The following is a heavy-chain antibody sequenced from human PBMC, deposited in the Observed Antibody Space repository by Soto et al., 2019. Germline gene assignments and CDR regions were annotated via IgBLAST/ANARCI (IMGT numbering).Heavy chain of an antibody. CDR2: IYYSGST. J-gene: IGHJ4*02. Sequence: QVQLQESGPGLVKPSETLSLTCTVSGGSISSYYWSWIRQPPGKGLEWIGYIYYSGSTNYNPSLKSRVTISVDTSKNQFSLKLSSVTAAAPAVYYCARAWGDLFDYWGQGTLVTVSS. CDR1: GGSISSYY. CDR3: ARAWGDLFDY. D-gene: IGHD3-16*01. V-gene: IGHV4-59*01.